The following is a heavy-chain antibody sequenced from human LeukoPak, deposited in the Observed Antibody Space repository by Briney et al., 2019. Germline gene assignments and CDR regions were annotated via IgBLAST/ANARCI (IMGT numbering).Heavy chain of an antibody. D-gene: IGHD1-26*01. Sequence: SETLSLTCAVYGGSFSGYYWSWIRQPPGKGLEWIGEINHSGSTNYNPSLKSRVTISVDPSKNQFSLKLSSVTAADTAVYYCARTSARGSYSIDYWGQGTLVTVSS. V-gene: IGHV4-34*01. CDR2: INHSGST. CDR1: GGSFSGYY. J-gene: IGHJ4*02. CDR3: ARTSARGSYSIDY.